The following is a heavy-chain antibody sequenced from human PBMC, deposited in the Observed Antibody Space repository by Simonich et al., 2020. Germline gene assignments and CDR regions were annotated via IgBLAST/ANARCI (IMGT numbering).Heavy chain of an antibody. V-gene: IGHV4-39*01. Sequence: QLQLQESGPGLVKPSETLSLPCTVSGGSISSSSYYWGWIRQPPGKGLEGIGSIYDSRSTYYNPSLKSRVTISVDTSKNQFSLKLSSGTAADTAGYYCARHAGFAFDIWGQGTMVTVSS. CDR1: GGSISSSSYY. J-gene: IGHJ3*02. CDR3: ARHAGFAFDI. D-gene: IGHD6-13*01. CDR2: IYDSRST.